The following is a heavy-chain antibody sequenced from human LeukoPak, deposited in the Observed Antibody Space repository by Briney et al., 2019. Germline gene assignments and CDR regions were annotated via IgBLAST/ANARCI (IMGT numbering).Heavy chain of an antibody. D-gene: IGHD1-14*01. J-gene: IGHJ4*02. Sequence: GGSLRLSCAASGFTFSSCGFNWVRQPPGKGLEWVSSIGPTGTDRYYADSGRGRFTIARDNANNSMYLQMDSLRDEDTAVYYCATVTIGRHYDYWGQGTLLTVSS. CDR1: GFTFSSCG. CDR2: IGPTGTDR. CDR3: ATVTIGRHYDY. V-gene: IGHV3-21*01.